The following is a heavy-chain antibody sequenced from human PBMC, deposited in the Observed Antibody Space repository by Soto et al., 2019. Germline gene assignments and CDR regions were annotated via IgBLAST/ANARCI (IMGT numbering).Heavy chain of an antibody. CDR1: GFTFIGHY. V-gene: IGHV1-2*02. CDR3: AGSRTGALDY. J-gene: IGHJ4*02. CDR2: INPNSGGGT. D-gene: IGHD7-27*01. Sequence: QVQLVQSGAGVKKPGASVKLSCKASGFTFIGHYIHCVRQAPGQGLEWVGWINPNSGGGTVYAQTFQGRVTMTADTSTSIASMDLTSLRGDDTAVYYCAGSRTGALDYWGPGALVTVSS.